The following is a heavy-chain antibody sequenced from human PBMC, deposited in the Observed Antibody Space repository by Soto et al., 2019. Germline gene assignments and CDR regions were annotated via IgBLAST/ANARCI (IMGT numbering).Heavy chain of an antibody. J-gene: IGHJ4*02. CDR3: AREEPRGYFDY. Sequence: ASETLSLTCTVSGGSISSYYWSWIRQPPGKGLEWIGYIYYSGSTNYNPSLKSRVTISVDTSKNQFSLKLSSVTAADTAVYYCAREEPRGYFDYWGQGTLVTVSS. D-gene: IGHD3-10*01. V-gene: IGHV4-59*01. CDR1: GGSISSYY. CDR2: IYYSGST.